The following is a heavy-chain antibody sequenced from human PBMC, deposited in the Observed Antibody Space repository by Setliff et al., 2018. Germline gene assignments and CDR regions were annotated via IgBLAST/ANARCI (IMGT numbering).Heavy chain of an antibody. V-gene: IGHV4-38-2*01. CDR1: GYSITSGHY. CDR3: VRMSPPGMARARGFNWFDP. J-gene: IGHJ5*02. CDR2: MYIGRKT. Sequence: SETLSLTCDVSGYSITSGHYWGWIRQPPGKGLEWIGSMYIGRKTYYNPSLKSRVTMSADTSKKQFSLKLSSVTAADTAVYYCVRMSPPGMARARGFNWFDPWGQGTLVTVSS. D-gene: IGHD3-10*01.